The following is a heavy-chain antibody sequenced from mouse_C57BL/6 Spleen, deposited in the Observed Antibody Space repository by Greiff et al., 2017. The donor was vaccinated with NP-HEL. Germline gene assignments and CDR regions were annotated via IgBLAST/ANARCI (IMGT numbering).Heavy chain of an antibody. D-gene: IGHD2-12*01. CDR1: GYAFSSSW. Sequence: QVQLQQSGPELVKPGASVKISCKASGYAFSSSWMNWVKQRPGKGLEWIGRIYPGDGDTNYNGKFKGKATLTADKSSSTAYMQLSSLTSEDSAVYFCARPDYMAYWGQGTQVTVCA. CDR3: ARPDYMAY. V-gene: IGHV1-82*01. J-gene: IGHJ3*01. CDR2: IYPGDGDT.